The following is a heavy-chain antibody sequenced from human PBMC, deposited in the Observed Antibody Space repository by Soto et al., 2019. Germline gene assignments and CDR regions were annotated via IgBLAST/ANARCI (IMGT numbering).Heavy chain of an antibody. J-gene: IGHJ4*02. CDR3: ARLPGYYGSGSSDY. CDR1: GGSISSSNW. D-gene: IGHD3-10*01. V-gene: IGHV4-4*02. Sequence: SLTCAVSGGSISSSNWWSWVRQPPGKGLEWIGEIYHSGSTNYNPSLKSRVTISVDKSKNQFSLKLSSVTAADTAVYYCARLPGYYGSGSSDYWGRGTLVTVSS. CDR2: IYHSGST.